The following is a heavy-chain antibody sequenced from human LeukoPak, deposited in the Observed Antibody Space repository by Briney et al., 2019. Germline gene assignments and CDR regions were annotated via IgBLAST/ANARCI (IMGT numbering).Heavy chain of an antibody. Sequence: GGSLRLSCAASGFTVSSNYMSWVRQAPGEGLEWVSVFYSGGNTYYAASVKGRFTISRDNSKNMLYLQMNSLRAEDTALYYCTRGSGITGTMYAFDIWGQGTMVTVSS. CDR1: GFTVSSNY. CDR3: TRGSGITGTMYAFDI. CDR2: FYSGGNT. V-gene: IGHV3-53*01. D-gene: IGHD1-20*01. J-gene: IGHJ3*02.